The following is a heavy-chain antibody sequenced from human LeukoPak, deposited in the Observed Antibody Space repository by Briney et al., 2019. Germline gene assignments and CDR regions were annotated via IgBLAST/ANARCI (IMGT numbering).Heavy chain of an antibody. V-gene: IGHV3-48*03. Sequence: GGSLRLSCAASGFTFRSYEMNWVRQAPGKGLEWVSYISSSGSTIYYADSVKGRFTISRDNAKKSLYLQMNSLRAEDTALYYCAKDMRPDSSGKGAFDIWGQGTMVTVSS. CDR1: GFTFRSYE. CDR2: ISSSGSTI. CDR3: AKDMRPDSSGKGAFDI. D-gene: IGHD3-22*01. J-gene: IGHJ3*02.